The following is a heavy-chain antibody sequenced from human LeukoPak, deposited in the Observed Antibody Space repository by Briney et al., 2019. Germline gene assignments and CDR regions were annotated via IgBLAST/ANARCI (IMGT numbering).Heavy chain of an antibody. D-gene: IGHD3-10*01. CDR3: ARVRGNVLLWFGESSMDV. CDR2: INTNTGNP. Sequence: GASVKVSCMASGYTFTAYYMHWVRQAPGQGLEWMGWINTNTGNPTYAQGFTGRFVFSLDTSVSTAYLQISSLKAEDTAVYYCARVRGNVLLWFGESSMDVWGKGTTVTVSS. V-gene: IGHV7-4-1*02. J-gene: IGHJ6*03. CDR1: GYTFTAYY.